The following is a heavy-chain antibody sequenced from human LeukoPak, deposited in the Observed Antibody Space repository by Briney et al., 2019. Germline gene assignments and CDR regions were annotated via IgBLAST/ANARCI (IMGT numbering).Heavy chain of an antibody. D-gene: IGHD6-19*01. Sequence: SETLSLTCTVSGGSSSSSSYYWGWIRQPPGKGLEWIGSIYYSGSTYYNPSLKSRVTISVDTSKNQFSLKLSSVTAADTAVYYCARLNSSGWYITDYWGQGTLVTVSS. CDR2: IYYSGST. J-gene: IGHJ4*02. CDR1: GGSSSSSSYY. V-gene: IGHV4-39*01. CDR3: ARLNSSGWYITDY.